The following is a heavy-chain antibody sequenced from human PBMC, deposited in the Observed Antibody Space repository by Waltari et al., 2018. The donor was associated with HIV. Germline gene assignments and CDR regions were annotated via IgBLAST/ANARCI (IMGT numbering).Heavy chain of an antibody. CDR2: SNWNGDDL. J-gene: IGHJ6*02. Sequence: EAQLLESGGGVVRPGGSLRLACVGSGFHFSEYNINWVRQAPGMGLGWVASSNWNGDDLRYADSVKGRFLVSRDNTQDSLHLRMSSLRPEDTAQYFCARDGAYSYFGFDVWGQG. V-gene: IGHV3-20*04. D-gene: IGHD3-10*01. CDR3: ARDGAYSYFGFDV. CDR1: GFHFSEYN.